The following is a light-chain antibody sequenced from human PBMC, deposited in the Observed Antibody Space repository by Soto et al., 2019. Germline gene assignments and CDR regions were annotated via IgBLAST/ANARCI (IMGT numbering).Light chain of an antibody. CDR2: ELS. V-gene: IGKV2-30*02. CDR3: MQVISKRS. J-gene: IGKJ1*01. Sequence: LLTQSPLSLPVTLGRPASISCRSSQSLVHXDGNIYLSWFQQRPGQSPRRLIYELSKRDSGVPDRFSGSGSGTDFTLKISRVEADDVAVYYCMQVISKRSFGQGTRVEI. CDR1: QSLVHXDGNIY.